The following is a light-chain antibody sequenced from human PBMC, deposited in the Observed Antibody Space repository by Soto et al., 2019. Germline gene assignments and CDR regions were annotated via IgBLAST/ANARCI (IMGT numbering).Light chain of an antibody. CDR2: GNS. CDR1: SSNIGASSD. Sequence: QSVLTQPPSLSGAPGQRVTISGSRRSSNIGASSDVHWYQQLPGTAPKLLLYGNSNRPSGVPDRFSGSKSGTSASLAITGLQAEDEADYYCQSYDSSLSGWVFGGGTKLTVL. CDR3: QSYDSSLSGWV. V-gene: IGLV1-40*01. J-gene: IGLJ3*02.